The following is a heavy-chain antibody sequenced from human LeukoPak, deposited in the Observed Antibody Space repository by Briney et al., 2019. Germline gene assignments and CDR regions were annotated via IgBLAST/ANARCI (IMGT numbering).Heavy chain of an antibody. CDR3: ATKRGMATFDY. Sequence: GGSLRLSCAASGFTFSSYGMSWVRQAPGKGLEWVSAISGSGGSTYYADSVKGRFTISRDNSKNTLYLQMNSLRAEDTAVYYCATKRGMATFDYWGQGTLVTVSS. V-gene: IGHV3-23*01. CDR1: GFTFSSYG. J-gene: IGHJ4*02. D-gene: IGHD5-24*01. CDR2: ISGSGGST.